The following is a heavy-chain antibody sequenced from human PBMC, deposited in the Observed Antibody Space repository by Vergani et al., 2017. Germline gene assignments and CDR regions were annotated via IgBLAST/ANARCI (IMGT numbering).Heavy chain of an antibody. D-gene: IGHD5-12*01. V-gene: IGHV3-21*01. J-gene: IGHJ4*02. CDR3: ARAGGYDYRVSSYGEAQIDY. Sequence: EVQLVESGGGLVKPGGFLRLSCAASGFTFSSYSMNLVRQAPGKGLEWVSSISSSSSYIYYADSVKGRFTISRDNAKNSLYLQMNSLRAEETAVYYCARAGGYDYRVSSYGEAQIDYWGQGTLVTVSS. CDR2: ISSSSSYI. CDR1: GFTFSSYS.